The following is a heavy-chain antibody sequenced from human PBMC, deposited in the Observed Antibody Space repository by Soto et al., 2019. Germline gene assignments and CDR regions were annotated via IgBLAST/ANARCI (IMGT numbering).Heavy chain of an antibody. V-gene: IGHV3-23*01. CDR3: AKSETFNGYYNAFAY. J-gene: IGHJ4*02. Sequence: PGGSLRLSCAASGFSFAGYAVTWVRQAPGKGLEWVAAISGGGGSTYYADSVKGRFTISRDNSKSTVFLQMNSLTAGDTALYYCAKSETFNGYYNAFAYCGQGTRVTVSS. CDR1: GFSFAGYA. D-gene: IGHD3-9*01. CDR2: ISGGGGST.